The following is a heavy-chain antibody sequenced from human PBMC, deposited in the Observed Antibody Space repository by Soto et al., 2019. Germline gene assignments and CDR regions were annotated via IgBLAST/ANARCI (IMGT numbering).Heavy chain of an antibody. CDR3: ARDFLVPAARDGMDV. V-gene: IGHV3-23*01. CDR1: GFTFSSYA. J-gene: IGHJ6*02. CDR2: ISGSGGST. Sequence: PGGSLRLSCAASGFTFSSYAMSWVRQAPGKGLEWVSAISGSGGSTYYADSVKGRFTISRDNSKNTLYLQMNSLRAEDTAVYYCARDFLVPAARDGMDVWGQGTTVTVSS. D-gene: IGHD2-2*01.